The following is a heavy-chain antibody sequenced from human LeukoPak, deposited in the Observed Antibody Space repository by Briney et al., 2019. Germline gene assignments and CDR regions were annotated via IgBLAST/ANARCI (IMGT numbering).Heavy chain of an antibody. J-gene: IGHJ5*02. CDR1: EFIVSINY. D-gene: IGHD1-26*01. Sequence: GGSLRLSCAVSEFIVSINYMTWVRQAPGKGLEWVSAISGSGGSTYYADSVKGRFTISRDNSKNTLYLQMNSLRAEDTAVYYCASHPIQIVGATTYIPWGQGTLVTVSS. V-gene: IGHV3-23*01. CDR3: ASHPIQIVGATTYIP. CDR2: ISGSGGST.